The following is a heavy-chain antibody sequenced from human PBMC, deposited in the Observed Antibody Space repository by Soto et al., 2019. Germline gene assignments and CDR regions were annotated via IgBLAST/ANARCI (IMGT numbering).Heavy chain of an antibody. CDR3: ARHKGGYYSGVDV. CDR1: GGSISSNSYY. D-gene: IGHD3-16*01. CDR2: IYYSGTT. Sequence: QLQLQESGPGLVKPSETLSLTCTVSGGSISSNSYYWAWIRQPPGKGLEWIGNIYYSGTTYYNPSLQIRVTISVDTSKNQFSLKLSSVTAADTAVYYCARHKGGYYSGVDVWGQGTTVTVSS. V-gene: IGHV4-39*01. J-gene: IGHJ6*02.